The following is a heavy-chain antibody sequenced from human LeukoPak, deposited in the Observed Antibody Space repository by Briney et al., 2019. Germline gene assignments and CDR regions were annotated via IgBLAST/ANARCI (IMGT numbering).Heavy chain of an antibody. CDR2: IRYDGSEG. Sequence: GGSLRLSCAASGFTFSTYGMHWFRQAPGKGLDWVAFIRYDGSEGYYADSVKDRFTVSRDNSKNRMYLQMNSLRAEDTAIYYCAKVGYGWYEVDYWGQGTLVTVSS. CDR3: AKVGYGWYEVDY. CDR1: GFTFSTYG. J-gene: IGHJ4*02. D-gene: IGHD6-19*01. V-gene: IGHV3-30*02.